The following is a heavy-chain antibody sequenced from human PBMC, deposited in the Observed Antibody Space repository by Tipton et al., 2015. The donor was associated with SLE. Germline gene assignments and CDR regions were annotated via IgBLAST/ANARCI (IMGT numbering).Heavy chain of an antibody. V-gene: IGHV4-38-2*02. J-gene: IGHJ4*02. Sequence: TLSLTCAVSVYSISSGYYWGWIRQPPGKGLEWIGRIYHSGSTYYNPSLKSRVTISVDTSKNQFSLKLSSVTAADTAVYYCAREGSGDYWGQGTLVTVSS. CDR2: IYHSGST. CDR3: AREGSGDY. CDR1: VYSISSGYY. D-gene: IGHD6-19*01.